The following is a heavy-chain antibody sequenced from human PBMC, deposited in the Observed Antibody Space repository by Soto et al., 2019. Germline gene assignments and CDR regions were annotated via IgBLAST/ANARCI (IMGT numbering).Heavy chain of an antibody. J-gene: IGHJ5*02. CDR2: IYYSGST. D-gene: IGHD2-8*02. V-gene: IGHV4-30-4*01. CDR1: GGSISSGDYY. Sequence: QVQLQESGPGLVKPSQTLSLTCTVSGGSISSGDYYWSWIRQPPGKGLEWIGYIYYSGSTYYNPSRRSRDTLSVDTSKHQVSLQLSSVSAADTAVYYCARHPGEQSLVGWFDPRGQGTLVTVSS. CDR3: ARHPGEQSLVGWFDP.